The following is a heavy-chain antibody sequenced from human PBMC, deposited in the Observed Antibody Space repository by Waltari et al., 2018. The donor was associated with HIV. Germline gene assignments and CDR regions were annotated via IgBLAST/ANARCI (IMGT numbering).Heavy chain of an antibody. D-gene: IGHD2-21*01. V-gene: IGHV4-61*02. CDR1: GGSISSGSYY. CDR3: ARDPDSGGH. Sequence: QVQLQESGPGLVKPSQTLSLTCTVSGGSISSGSYYWSWIRQPAGKGLEWIGRIYTSGGTNYTPSRKSRVTISVDTSKNQFSPKLSSVTAADTAVYYCARDPDSGGHWGQGTLVTVSS. J-gene: IGHJ4*02. CDR2: IYTSGGT.